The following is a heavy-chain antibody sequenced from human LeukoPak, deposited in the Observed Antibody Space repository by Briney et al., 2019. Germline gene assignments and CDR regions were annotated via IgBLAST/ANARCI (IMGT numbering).Heavy chain of an antibody. V-gene: IGHV4-38-2*01. D-gene: IGHD3-16*01. CDR2: IYHSGST. CDR3: ARRVGWGYYFDY. CDR1: GYSISSGYY. Sequence: SETLSLTCAVSGYSISSGYYWGWIRQPPGKGLEWIGSIYHSGSTYYNPPLKSRVTISVDTSKNQFSLKLSSVTAADTAVYYCARRVGWGYYFDYWGQGTLVTASS. J-gene: IGHJ4*02.